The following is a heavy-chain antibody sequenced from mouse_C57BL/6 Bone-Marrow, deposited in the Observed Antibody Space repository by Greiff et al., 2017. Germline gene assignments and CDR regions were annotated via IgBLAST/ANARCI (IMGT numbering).Heavy chain of an antibody. D-gene: IGHD1-1*01. CDR1: GFTFSSYT. CDR3: SRQVTTVLATKYFDV. V-gene: IGHV5-9*01. J-gene: IGHJ1*03. Sequence: EVTLVESGGGLVKPGGSLKLSCAASGFTFSSYTMSWVRQTPEKRLQWVAAISGGGGNTYYPDSVKGRFTISRDNDKNILYLQMSSLSSEDTALYYCSRQVTTVLATKYFDVWGTGTTVTVSS. CDR2: ISGGGGNT.